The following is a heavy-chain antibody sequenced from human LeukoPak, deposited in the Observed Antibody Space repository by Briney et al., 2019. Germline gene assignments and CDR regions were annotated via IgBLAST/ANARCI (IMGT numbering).Heavy chain of an antibody. D-gene: IGHD1-14*01. J-gene: IGHJ4*02. Sequence: GGSLRLSCAASGFTFSSYWMHWVRQVPGEGLVWVARINPGGSSITYADSVKGRFTISRDNAKNTLYLQMDSLRAEDTGVYYCARSNQADDYWGEGTLVTVSS. V-gene: IGHV3-74*01. CDR3: ARSNQADDY. CDR1: GFTFSSYW. CDR2: INPGGSSI.